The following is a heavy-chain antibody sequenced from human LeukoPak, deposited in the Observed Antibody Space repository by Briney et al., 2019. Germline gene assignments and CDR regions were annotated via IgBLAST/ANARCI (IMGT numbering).Heavy chain of an antibody. CDR1: GFTFSSSA. Sequence: GGSLRLSCAASGFTFSSSAMNWVRQAPGKGLEWVSACGTDGDTYYADSVKGRFTISRDNAKNSLYLQMNSLRAEDTAVYYCARVYGSGSYSKGDYWGQGTLVTVSS. CDR2: CGTDGDT. J-gene: IGHJ4*02. V-gene: IGHV3-21*01. CDR3: ARVYGSGSYSKGDY. D-gene: IGHD3-10*01.